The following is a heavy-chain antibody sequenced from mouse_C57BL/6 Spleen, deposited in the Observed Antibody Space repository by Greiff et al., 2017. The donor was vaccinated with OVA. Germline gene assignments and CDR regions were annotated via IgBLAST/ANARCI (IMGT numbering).Heavy chain of an antibody. J-gene: IGHJ1*03. CDR3: ARSRYGYDWYFDV. Sequence: EVKLMESGGGLVQPGGSLSLSCAASGFTFTDYYMSWVRQPPGKALEWLGFIRNKANGYTTEYSASVKGRFTISRDNSQSILYLQMNALRAEDSATYYCARSRYGYDWYFDVWGTGTTVTVSS. CDR1: GFTFTDYY. V-gene: IGHV7-3*01. CDR2: IRNKANGYTT. D-gene: IGHD2-2*01.